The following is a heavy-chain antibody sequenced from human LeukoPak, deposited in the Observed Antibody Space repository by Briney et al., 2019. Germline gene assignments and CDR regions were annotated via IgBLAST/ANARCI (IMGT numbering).Heavy chain of an antibody. CDR3: ARDPTPGDGYKWGLVDY. Sequence: GGSLRLSCAASGFSFSSCAMHWVRQAPGKGLEWVAVISYDGSNKYYADSVKGRFSISRENSKNTLYLQTSSLRAEDTAVYYCARDPTPGDGYKWGLVDYWGQGTLVTVSS. D-gene: IGHD5-24*01. CDR1: GFSFSSCA. CDR2: ISYDGSNK. V-gene: IGHV3-30*15. J-gene: IGHJ4*02.